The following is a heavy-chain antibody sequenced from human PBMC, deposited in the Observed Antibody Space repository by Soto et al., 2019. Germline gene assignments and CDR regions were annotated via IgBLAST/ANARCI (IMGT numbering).Heavy chain of an antibody. V-gene: IGHV4-34*02. CDR1: GRSMSGYN. CDR2: IGPTGDT. CDR3: ARNGVGFGFDI. D-gene: IGHD3-10*01. Sequence: QAQQQQWGARLLKPSETLSLTCAEYGRSMSGYNWSWLRRSPVRGLEWIGEIGPTGDTNYGPSFMSRVTVSVDTSKYELSLRLTQVTAADTATYLCARNGVGFGFDIWGLGTMVSVSS. J-gene: IGHJ3*02.